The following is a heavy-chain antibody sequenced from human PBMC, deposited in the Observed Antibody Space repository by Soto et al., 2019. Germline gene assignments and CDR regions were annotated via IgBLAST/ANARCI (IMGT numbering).Heavy chain of an antibody. Sequence: QVHLVQSASEVKKPGASVKVSCEASGYIFTSYGITWVRQAPGQGLEWMGWINPTNRNTNYAQKFHGRFTMTTDTSRTTACLKMTRLRSDDTAVYYSARIPGHWSGLPYWGQGTMVTVPS. D-gene: IGHD3-3*01. CDR3: ARIPGHWSGLPY. V-gene: IGHV1-18*04. CDR1: GYIFTSYG. J-gene: IGHJ4*02. CDR2: INPTNRNT.